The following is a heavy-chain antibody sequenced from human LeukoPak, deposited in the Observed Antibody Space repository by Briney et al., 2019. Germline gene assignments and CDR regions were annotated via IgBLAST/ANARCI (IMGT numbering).Heavy chain of an antibody. CDR1: GFTFSSYA. Sequence: PGGSLRLSCAASGFTFSSYAMHWVRQAPGKGLEWVAVISYDGSNKYYADSVKGRFTISRDNSKNTLYLQMNSLRAEDTAVYYCARDDRIRAAGDYWGQGTLVTVSS. V-gene: IGHV3-30-3*01. J-gene: IGHJ4*02. CDR2: ISYDGSNK. CDR3: ARDDRIRAAGDY. D-gene: IGHD6-13*01.